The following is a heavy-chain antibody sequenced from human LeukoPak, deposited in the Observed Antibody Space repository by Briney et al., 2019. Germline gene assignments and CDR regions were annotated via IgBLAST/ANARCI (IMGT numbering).Heavy chain of an antibody. CDR1: GGSISSSSYY. D-gene: IGHD6-13*01. Sequence: SETLSLTCTVSGGSISSSSYYWGWLRQPPGKGLEWIGSIFYSGSTYYSPSLKSRVTISVDTSKNQFSLKLSSVTAADTAVYYCARGGYSSSWYAPYYYYYMDVWGKGTTVTISS. J-gene: IGHJ6*03. CDR3: ARGGYSSSWYAPYYYYYMDV. CDR2: IFYSGST. V-gene: IGHV4-39*01.